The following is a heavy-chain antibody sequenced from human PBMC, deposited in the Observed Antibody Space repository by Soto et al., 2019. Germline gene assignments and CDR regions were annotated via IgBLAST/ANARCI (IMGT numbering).Heavy chain of an antibody. CDR2: INHSGST. D-gene: IGHD3-3*01. V-gene: IGHV4-34*01. CDR3: ARQDPGYDFWSGYYRALRYFDY. J-gene: IGHJ4*02. Sequence: SETLSLTCAVYGGSFSGYYWSWIRQPPGKGLEWIGEINHSGSTNYNPSLKSRVTISVDTSKNQFSLKLSSVTAADTAVYYCARQDPGYDFWSGYYRALRYFDYWAQGTLVTVSS. CDR1: GGSFSGYY.